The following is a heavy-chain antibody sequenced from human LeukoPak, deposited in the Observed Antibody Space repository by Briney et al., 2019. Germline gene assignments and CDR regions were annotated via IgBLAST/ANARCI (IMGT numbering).Heavy chain of an antibody. CDR2: ISSSSSYI. D-gene: IGHD3-3*01. V-gene: IGHV3-21*01. J-gene: IGHJ6*03. Sequence: PGGSLRLSCAASGFTFSGYSMNWVRQAPGKGLEWVSSISSSSSYIYYADSVKGRFTISRDNAKNSLYLQMNSLRAEDTAVYYCAREGVGYYYYYMDVWGKGTTVTVSS. CDR3: AREGVGYYYYYMDV. CDR1: GFTFSGYS.